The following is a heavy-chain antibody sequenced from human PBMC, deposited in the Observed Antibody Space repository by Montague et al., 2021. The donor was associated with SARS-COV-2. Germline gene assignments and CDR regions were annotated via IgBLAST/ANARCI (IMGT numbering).Heavy chain of an antibody. CDR1: GGSITFGNW. CDR2: IYHSGST. Sequence: SETLSLTCLVSGGSITFGNWWTWVRQPPGKGLEWIGEIYHSGSTNYNPSLQSRVTISIDKSQNQFSLNLKSVSAADTAVYYCAKLQRQQVRLKYYYFGLDVWGQGTTVTVSS. CDR3: AKLQRQQVRLKYYYFGLDV. J-gene: IGHJ6*02. D-gene: IGHD6-13*01. V-gene: IGHV4/OR15-8*01.